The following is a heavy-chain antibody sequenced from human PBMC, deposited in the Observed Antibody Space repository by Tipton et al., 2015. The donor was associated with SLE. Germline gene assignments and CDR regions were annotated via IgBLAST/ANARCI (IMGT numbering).Heavy chain of an antibody. Sequence: GLVKPSETLSLTCTVSGGSISSYYWSWVRQAPGKGLEWVSGISSSAGRTYYADSVRGRFTISRDNSNNSLYLQMNSLRDEDTAVYYCARHECAGGYCYDYWGQGTLVTVSS. CDR3: ARHECAGGYCYDY. CDR2: ISSSAGRT. D-gene: IGHD1-1*01. J-gene: IGHJ4*02. V-gene: IGHV3-23*01. CDR1: GGSISSYY.